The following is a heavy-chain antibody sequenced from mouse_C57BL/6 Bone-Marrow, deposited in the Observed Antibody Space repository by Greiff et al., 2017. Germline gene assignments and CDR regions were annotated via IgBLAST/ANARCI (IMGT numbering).Heavy chain of an antibody. V-gene: IGHV1-80*01. D-gene: IGHD1-1*01. CDR1: GYAFSSYW. Sequence: QVQLQQSGAERVKPGASVQISCKASGYAFSSYWMNWVKQRPGTGLEWIGQIYPGDGDTNYNGKFKGKATLTAEQSSSTAYMQLSSLTSEYAAVWGYYGSSPYCYAMDDWGQGTSVTVSS. J-gene: IGHJ4*01. CDR2: IYPGDGDT. CDR3: YGSSPYCYAMDD.